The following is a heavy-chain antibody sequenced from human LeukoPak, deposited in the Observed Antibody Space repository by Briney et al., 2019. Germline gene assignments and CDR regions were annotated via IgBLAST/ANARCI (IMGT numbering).Heavy chain of an antibody. CDR2: IYHSGSA. CDR3: ARDPRWLTPDCTSTSCYENYFDP. D-gene: IGHD2-2*01. Sequence: PSETLSLTCAVSGGSISSGGYSWSWLRQPPGTGLEWIGYIYHSGSAHYNPSLKSRVTISVDTSNNHFSLRLSSVTAADTAVYYCARDPRWLTPDCTSTSCYENYFDPWGQGTLVTVSS. J-gene: IGHJ5*02. V-gene: IGHV4-30-2*01. CDR1: GGSISSGGYS.